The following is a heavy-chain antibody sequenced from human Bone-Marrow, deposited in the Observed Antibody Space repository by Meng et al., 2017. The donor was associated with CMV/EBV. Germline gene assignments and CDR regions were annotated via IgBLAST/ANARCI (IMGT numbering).Heavy chain of an antibody. CDR1: GGSFSGYY. D-gene: IGHD6-13*01. CDR2: IKQDGSEK. CDR3: ARSYSSSWYADAFDI. V-gene: IGHV3-7*01. Sequence: LSLTCAVYGGSFSGYYWSWIRQAPGKGLEWVANIKQDGSEKYYVDSVKGRFTISRDNAKNSLYLQMNSLRAEDTAVYYCARSYSSSWYADAFDIWGQGTMVTVAS. J-gene: IGHJ3*02.